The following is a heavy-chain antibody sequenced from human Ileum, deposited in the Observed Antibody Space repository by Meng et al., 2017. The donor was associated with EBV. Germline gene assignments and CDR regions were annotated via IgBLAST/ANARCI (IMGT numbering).Heavy chain of an antibody. CDR3: ASFPPPGKQWLVTDY. CDR1: GGSISSSNW. V-gene: IGHV4-4*02. D-gene: IGHD6-19*01. CDR2: IYHSGST. J-gene: IGHJ4*02. Sequence: QGPLHDSVPGPGKPSGTLSLTCPVSGGSISSSNWWSWVRQPPGKGLEWIGEIYHSGSTNYNPSLKSRVTISVDKSKNQFSLKLSSVTAADTAVYYCASFPPPGKQWLVTDYWGQGTLVTVSS.